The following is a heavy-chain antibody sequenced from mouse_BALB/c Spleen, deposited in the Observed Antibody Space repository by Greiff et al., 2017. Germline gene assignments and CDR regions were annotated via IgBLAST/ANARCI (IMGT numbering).Heavy chain of an antibody. Sequence: VQVVESGAELMKPGASVKISCKATGYTFSSYWIEWVKQRPGHGLEWIGEILPGSGSTNYNEKFKGKATFTADTSSNTAYMQLSSLTSEDSAVYYCARFRGSSSPYAMDYWGQGTSVTVSS. CDR2: ILPGSGST. CDR3: ARFRGSSSPYAMDY. CDR1: GYTFSSYW. D-gene: IGHD1-1*01. V-gene: IGHV1-9*01. J-gene: IGHJ4*01.